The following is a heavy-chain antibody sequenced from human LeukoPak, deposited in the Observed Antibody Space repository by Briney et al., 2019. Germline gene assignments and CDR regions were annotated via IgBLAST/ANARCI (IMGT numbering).Heavy chain of an antibody. Sequence: PSETLSLTCAVYGGSFSGYYWSWIRQPPGKGLEWIGEINHSGSTNYNPSLKSRVTISVDTSKNQFSLKLSSVTAADTAVYYCARGRLRYHYDSSGYYYGIRFDYWGQGTLVTVSS. D-gene: IGHD3-22*01. V-gene: IGHV4-34*01. J-gene: IGHJ4*02. CDR3: ARGRLRYHYDSSGYYYGIRFDY. CDR2: INHSGST. CDR1: GGSFSGYY.